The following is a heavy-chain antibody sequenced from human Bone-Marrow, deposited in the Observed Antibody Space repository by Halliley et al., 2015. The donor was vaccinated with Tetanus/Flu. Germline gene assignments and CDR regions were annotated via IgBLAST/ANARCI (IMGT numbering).Heavy chain of an antibody. CDR2: VFHSGDT. J-gene: IGHJ6*02. CDR1: DGSISSYY. Sequence: TLSLTCTVSDGSISSYYWSWVRQPPGNGLEWIGFVFHSGDTNYNPSLKSRVTISLDTSKNQFSLKLNSVTAADTAVYYCARVLLQLGDLSFQRVVGGMDVWGQGSTVTVSS. V-gene: IGHV4-59*01. D-gene: IGHD3-16*02. CDR3: ARVLLQLGDLSFQRVVGGMDV.